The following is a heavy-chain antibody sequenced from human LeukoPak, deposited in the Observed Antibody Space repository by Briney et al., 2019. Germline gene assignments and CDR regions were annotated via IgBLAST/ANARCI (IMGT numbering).Heavy chain of an antibody. Sequence: GGSLRLSCAASGFTFSSYSMNWVRQAPGKGLEWVSSISSSSSYIYYADSVRGRFTISRDNAKNSLYLQMNSLRAEDTAVYYCARDLAYCGGDCYSSDRNWFDPWGQGTLVTVSS. J-gene: IGHJ5*02. D-gene: IGHD2-21*02. CDR1: GFTFSSYS. CDR3: ARDLAYCGGDCYSSDRNWFDP. V-gene: IGHV3-21*01. CDR2: ISSSSSYI.